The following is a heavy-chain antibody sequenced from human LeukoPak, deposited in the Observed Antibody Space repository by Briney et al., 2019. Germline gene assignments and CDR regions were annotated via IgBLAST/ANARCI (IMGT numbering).Heavy chain of an antibody. D-gene: IGHD6-19*01. J-gene: IGHJ3*02. CDR2: TYYRSKWYN. CDR1: GDSVSSNSAA. CDR3: AISMAVAETAAFDI. V-gene: IGHV6-1*01. Sequence: SQTLSLTCAICGDSVSSNSAAWNWIRQSPSRGLEWLGRTYYRSKWYNDYAVSVKSRITINPDTSKNQFSLQLNSVTPDDTAVYYCAISMAVAETAAFDIWGQGTMVTVSS.